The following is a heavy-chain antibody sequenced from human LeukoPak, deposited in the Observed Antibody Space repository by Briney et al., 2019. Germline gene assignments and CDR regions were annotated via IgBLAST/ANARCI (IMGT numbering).Heavy chain of an antibody. CDR2: INPNSGDT. CDR3: ARALGYCSGGSCYKGGYYYYGMDV. V-gene: IGHV1-2*02. Sequence: GASVKVSCKASGYTFTGYYLHWVRQAPGQGLEWMGWINPNSGDTNSAHKFQGRVTMTTDTSITTAYMELSRLRSDDTAVYYCARALGYCSGGSCYKGGYYYYGMDVWGKGTTVTVSS. CDR1: GYTFTGYY. D-gene: IGHD2-15*01. J-gene: IGHJ6*04.